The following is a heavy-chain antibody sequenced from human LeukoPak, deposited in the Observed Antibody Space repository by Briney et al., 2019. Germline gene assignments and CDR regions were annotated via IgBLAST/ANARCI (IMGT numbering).Heavy chain of an antibody. Sequence: GASVKVSCKASGGTFSSYTISWVRQAPGQGLEWMGRIIPFLGITNYAQKFQGTVTITADTSTSTAYMELSSLRADDTAVYYCARGSLLTPKETNYYYGMDLWSQGTTVIVSS. J-gene: IGHJ6*02. V-gene: IGHV1-69*02. CDR3: ARGSLLTPKETNYYYGMDL. CDR1: GGTFSSYT. CDR2: IIPFLGIT. D-gene: IGHD3-16*01.